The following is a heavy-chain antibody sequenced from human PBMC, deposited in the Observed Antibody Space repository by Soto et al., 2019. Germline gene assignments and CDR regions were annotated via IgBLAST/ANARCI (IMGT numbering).Heavy chain of an antibody. D-gene: IGHD3-9*01. J-gene: IGHJ2*01. V-gene: IGHV4-34*01. CDR1: GGSFSGYY. CDR2: INDRGSI. CDR3: ARESHDILTGPPWVWYFDL. Sequence: QVQLQQWDAGPLRPLETLSLTCGVSGGSFSGYYWAWIRQSPGQGLEWIGEINDRGSINYNPSLKSRVSISVDTSKNNYSLNLRSVTSADTAVYYCARESHDILTGPPWVWYFDLWGRGTLVTVSS.